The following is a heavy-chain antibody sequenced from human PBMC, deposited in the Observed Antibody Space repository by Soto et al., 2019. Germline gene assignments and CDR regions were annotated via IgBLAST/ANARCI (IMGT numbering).Heavy chain of an antibody. CDR1: GFTFSTYT. D-gene: IGHD5-12*01. Sequence: GGSLRLSCEASGFTFSTYTVNWVRQAPGKGLEWVSSISSASHYIYYADSVMGRFTISRDNAKNSLYLQMNSLRAEDTAVYYFARHRYRDYERSFDYWGQATLVTVTS. CDR3: ARHRYRDYERSFDY. CDR2: ISSASHYI. V-gene: IGHV3-21*01. J-gene: IGHJ4*02.